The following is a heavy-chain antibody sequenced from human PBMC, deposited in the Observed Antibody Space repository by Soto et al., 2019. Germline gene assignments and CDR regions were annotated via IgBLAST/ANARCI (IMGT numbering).Heavy chain of an antibody. CDR2: SSNSGTFA. CDR1: GVPFSAYY. V-gene: IGHV3-11*06. CDR3: ARSGDNFNGLDD. J-gene: IGHJ4*02. Sequence: GXSLSLSCSASGVPFSAYYMSWVRPAQGRGLEWISYSSNSGTFARYATSVKGRFSISRDNANNSLYLEMNSLRVEDTAVYYCARSGDNFNGLDDWGQGTPVTFSS. D-gene: IGHD1-1*01.